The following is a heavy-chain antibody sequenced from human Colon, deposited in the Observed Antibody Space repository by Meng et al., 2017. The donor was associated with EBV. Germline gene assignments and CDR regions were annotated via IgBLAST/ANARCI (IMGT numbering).Heavy chain of an antibody. CDR1: GGSISTRSVH. Sequence: HLRRKALGVGLVTALIHRCDTCAFPGGSISTRSVHWDWIRQPQGSGLEWIGSISYRGTTSDNPSLKSRVTISVDTSNNQFSLKLSSVTAADTAVYYCGRPHLISVAGHFDYWGQGTLVTVSS. J-gene: IGHJ4*02. CDR2: ISYRGTT. CDR3: GRPHLISVAGHFDY. D-gene: IGHD6-19*01. V-gene: IGHV4-39*01.